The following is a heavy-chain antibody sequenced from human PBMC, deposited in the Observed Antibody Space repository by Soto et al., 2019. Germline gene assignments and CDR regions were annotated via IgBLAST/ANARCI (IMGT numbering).Heavy chain of an antibody. Sequence: XESLQVSWQCSGYSFTSYWIGLVLQMHGKGLEWMGIIYPGDSDTRYSPSFQGQVTISADKSISTAYLQWSSLKASDTAMYYCARSERFGDLNWFDPWGQGTLVTVPS. V-gene: IGHV5-51*01. D-gene: IGHD3-10*01. CDR1: GYSFTSYW. CDR3: ARSERFGDLNWFDP. CDR2: IYPGDSDT. J-gene: IGHJ5*02.